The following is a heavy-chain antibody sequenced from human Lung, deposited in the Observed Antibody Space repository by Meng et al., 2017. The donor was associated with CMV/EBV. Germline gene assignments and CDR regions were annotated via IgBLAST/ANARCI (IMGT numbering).Heavy chain of an antibody. CDR3: ARDRDCSSTSCYDSVF. V-gene: IGHV4-39*07. CDR1: GGSISSSSYY. CDR2: IYYSGST. Sequence: SCTVSGGSISSSSYYWGWTRQPPGKGLEWIGSIYYSGSTYYNPSLKSRVTISVDTSKNQFSLKLSSVTAADTAVYYCARDRDCSSTSCYDSVFWGQGTLVTVSS. J-gene: IGHJ4*02. D-gene: IGHD2-2*01.